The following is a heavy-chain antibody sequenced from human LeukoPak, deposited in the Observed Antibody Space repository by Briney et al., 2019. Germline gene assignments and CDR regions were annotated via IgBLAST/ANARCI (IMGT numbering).Heavy chain of an antibody. CDR2: IWYDGSNK. V-gene: IGHV3-33*01. CDR1: GFTFKNYG. D-gene: IGHD5-12*01. CDR3: ARDRSVDFFDF. Sequence: PGGSLRLSCAASGFTFKNYGMHWVRQAPGKGLEWMAVIWYDGSNKYYADSVKGRFTISRDNSKNTLYLQMNTLRAEDTAIYYCARDRSVDFFDFWGQGTLVTVSS. J-gene: IGHJ4*02.